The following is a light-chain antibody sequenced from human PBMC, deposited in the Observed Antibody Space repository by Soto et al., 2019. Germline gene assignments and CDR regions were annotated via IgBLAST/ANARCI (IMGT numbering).Light chain of an antibody. CDR3: QQYNHYPWT. J-gene: IGKJ1*01. CDR2: KAS. Sequence: DLQMTQSPSTLSASVGDRVTITCRASQSISSWLAWYQQKPGKAPKLLIYKASSLESGVPSRFSGSGSGTEFTLTISSLQPDDFATYYCQQYNHYPWTFGQGTKVEIK. V-gene: IGKV1-5*03. CDR1: QSISSW.